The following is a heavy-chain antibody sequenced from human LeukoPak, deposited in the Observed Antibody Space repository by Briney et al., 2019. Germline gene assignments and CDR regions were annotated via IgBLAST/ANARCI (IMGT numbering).Heavy chain of an antibody. D-gene: IGHD2-15*01. CDR1: GFTFSSYT. Sequence: GGSLRVSCAAPGFTFSSYTMNWGRQVPGKGPEWISYISRSGATIYYADSVKGRFTISRDNAKNSLYLQMSSLGAEDTAIFYCSRDLVGSDIYFDYWGQGTLVTVSS. CDR3: SRDLVGSDIYFDY. J-gene: IGHJ4*02. CDR2: ISRSGATI. V-gene: IGHV3-48*03.